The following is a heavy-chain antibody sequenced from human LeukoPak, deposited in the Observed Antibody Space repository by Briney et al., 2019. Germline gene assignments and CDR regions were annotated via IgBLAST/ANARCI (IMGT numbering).Heavy chain of an antibody. Sequence: PGGSLRLSCAASGFNFDNYNMNWVRQAQGKGLEWVSSISSSSSYIYDADSVKGRFTISRDNAKNSLYLQMNSLRAEDTAVYYCARYTSGRFDYWGQGTLVTVSS. CDR3: ARYTSGRFDY. CDR1: GFNFDNYN. J-gene: IGHJ4*02. D-gene: IGHD6-19*01. V-gene: IGHV3-21*01. CDR2: ISSSSSYI.